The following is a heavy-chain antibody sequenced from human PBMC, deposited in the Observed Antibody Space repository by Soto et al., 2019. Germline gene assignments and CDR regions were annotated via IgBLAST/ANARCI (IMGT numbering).Heavy chain of an antibody. V-gene: IGHV4-4*02. Sequence: QVQLQESGPGLVKPSGTLSLTCAVSGASISSSNWWSWVRQPPGKGLEWIGEIYPSGSTNYNPSLESRVTISVDKSKNQFSLKLTSVTAADTAVYYCAKWAKLQSDTSGYFAFDIWGQGTMVTVSS. CDR1: GASISSSNW. CDR2: IYPSGST. J-gene: IGHJ3*02. D-gene: IGHD3-22*01. CDR3: AKWAKLQSDTSGYFAFDI.